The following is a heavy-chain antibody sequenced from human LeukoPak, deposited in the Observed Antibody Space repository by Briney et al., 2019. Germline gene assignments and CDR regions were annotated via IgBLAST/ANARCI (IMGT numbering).Heavy chain of an antibody. D-gene: IGHD3-22*01. CDR1: GGSISAYY. Sequence: SETLSLTCTVSGGSISAYYWSWIRQPPGKGLEWIGYIYYSGSTNYNPSLKSRVTISVDTSKNQLSLKLSSVTAADTAVYYCARPLIVGSKGAFDIWGQGTIVTVSS. CDR2: IYYSGST. V-gene: IGHV4-59*08. CDR3: ARPLIVGSKGAFDI. J-gene: IGHJ3*02.